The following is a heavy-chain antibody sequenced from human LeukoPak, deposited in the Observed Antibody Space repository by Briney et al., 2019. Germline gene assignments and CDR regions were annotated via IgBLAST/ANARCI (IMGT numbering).Heavy chain of an antibody. CDR2: IIPIFGTA. Sequence: SVRVSCKASGGTFSSYAISWVRQAPGQGLEWMGGIIPIFGTANYAQKFQGRVTITTDESTSTAYMELSSLRSEDTAVYYCARAFWSGYFREYYFDYWGQGTLVTVSS. V-gene: IGHV1-69*05. D-gene: IGHD3-3*01. J-gene: IGHJ4*02. CDR3: ARAFWSGYFREYYFDY. CDR1: GGTFSSYA.